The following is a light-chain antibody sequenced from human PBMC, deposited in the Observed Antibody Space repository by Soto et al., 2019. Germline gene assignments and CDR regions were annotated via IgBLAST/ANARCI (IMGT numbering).Light chain of an antibody. CDR3: QQYGTSEII. CDR2: DTS. J-gene: IGKJ5*01. CDR1: QTLSNSF. V-gene: IGKV3-20*01. Sequence: EIALTHSPGTLSLSPGERATLSSSASQTLSNSFIAWYQHKPGQAPRLLVYDTSTRATGIPDRYSGSGSGTDFTLTISRLEPEDFAVFFCQQYGTSEIIFGQGTRLEIK.